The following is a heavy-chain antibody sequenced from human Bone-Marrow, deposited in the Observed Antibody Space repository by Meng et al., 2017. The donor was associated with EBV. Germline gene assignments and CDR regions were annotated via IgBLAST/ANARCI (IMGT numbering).Heavy chain of an antibody. CDR2: INHSGST. Sequence: QVQSQEVWAGLLKPSESLSLTCAVYGGSFSGYYWSWIRQPPGKGLEWIGEINHSGSTNYNPSLKSRVTISVDTSKNQFSLKLSSVTAADTAVYYCARGPPPYYYDSSGYYELDWYFDLWGRGTLVTVSS. CDR3: ARGPPPYYYDSSGYYELDWYFDL. V-gene: IGHV4-34*01. D-gene: IGHD3-22*01. CDR1: GGSFSGYY. J-gene: IGHJ2*01.